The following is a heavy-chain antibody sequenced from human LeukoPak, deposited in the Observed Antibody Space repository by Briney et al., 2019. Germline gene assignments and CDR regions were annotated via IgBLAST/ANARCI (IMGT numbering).Heavy chain of an antibody. J-gene: IGHJ5*02. CDR2: INPSGGSP. Sequence: ASVKVSCKASGYTFTSYYKHWVRQAPGQGLEWMGIINPSGGSPTYAQKFQGRVTMTRDTSTSTVYMELSSLRSEDTAVYYCARGLGSESYYGSWGQGTLVTVSS. CDR1: GYTFTSYY. V-gene: IGHV1-46*01. CDR3: ARGLGSESYYGS. D-gene: IGHD3-10*01.